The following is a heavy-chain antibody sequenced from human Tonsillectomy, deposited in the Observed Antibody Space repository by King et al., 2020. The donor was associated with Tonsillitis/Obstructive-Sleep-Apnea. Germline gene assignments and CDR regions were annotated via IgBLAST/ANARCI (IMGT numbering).Heavy chain of an antibody. D-gene: IGHD3-3*01. CDR2: IRGSGGST. CDR3: AKLGNLEWLGYYYYMDV. V-gene: IGHV3-23*04. Sequence: VQLVESGGGLEQPGGSLRLSCVASGFTFSSYAMSWVRQAPGKGLECVSGIRGSGGSTYYADSVKGRFTISSDNSKNTLYVQMNSLRAEDTAVYYCAKLGNLEWLGYYYYMDVWGKGTTVTVSS. CDR1: GFTFSSYA. J-gene: IGHJ6*03.